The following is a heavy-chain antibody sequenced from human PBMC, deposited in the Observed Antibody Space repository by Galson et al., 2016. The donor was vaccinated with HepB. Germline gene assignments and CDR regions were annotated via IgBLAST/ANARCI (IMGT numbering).Heavy chain of an antibody. CDR3: ARDSVPVFGVDYGMDV. Sequence: ETLSLTCTVSGGSVSSGSYYWSWIRQPPGKGLQWIGYIYYTGITNYNPSLKSRVTISVDTSKNQFSLKLSSVTAADTAVYHCARDSVPVFGVDYGMDVWGQGTTVTVSS. J-gene: IGHJ6*02. CDR1: GGSVSSGSYY. CDR2: IYYTGIT. D-gene: IGHD3-3*01. V-gene: IGHV4-61*01.